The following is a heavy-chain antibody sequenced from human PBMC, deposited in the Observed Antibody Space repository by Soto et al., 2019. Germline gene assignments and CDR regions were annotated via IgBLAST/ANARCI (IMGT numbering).Heavy chain of an antibody. V-gene: IGHV4-34*09. D-gene: IGHD6-13*01. CDR1: VGSFSGYY. CDR2: INHSGST. J-gene: IGHJ4*02. Sequence: TLSLNCAVYVGSFSGYYWSWIRQPPGKGLEWIGEINHSGSTFYNPSLKSRVTMSMDTSRKSFSLNLRSVTAADTAVYYCARNLPAATSEVVFDSWGLGTLVTVSS. CDR3: ARNLPAATSEVVFDS.